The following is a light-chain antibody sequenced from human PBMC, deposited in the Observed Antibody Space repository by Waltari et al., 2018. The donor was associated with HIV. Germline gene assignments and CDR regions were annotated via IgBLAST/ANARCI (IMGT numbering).Light chain of an antibody. CDR3: CSYAGSSNWV. CDR2: EGI. V-gene: IGLV2-23*01. J-gene: IGLJ3*02. Sequence: QSALTQPASVSGSPGQSITISCTGSSSDVGSYNLVSWYQQHPGKAPKLMIYEGIKRPSGVANRVSGAKSGNTASLTISGLQAEDEADYDCCSYAGSSNWVFGGGTKLTVL. CDR1: SSDVGSYNL.